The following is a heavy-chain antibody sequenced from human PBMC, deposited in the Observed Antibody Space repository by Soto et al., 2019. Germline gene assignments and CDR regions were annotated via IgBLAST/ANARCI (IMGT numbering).Heavy chain of an antibody. J-gene: IGHJ4*02. CDR2: ISGSSTYI. D-gene: IGHD4-17*01. CDR1: GFTFTSYT. CDR3: ARGTTMTTFDC. V-gene: IGHV3-21*01. Sequence: EVQLVESGGGLVKPGGSLRLSCAASGFTFTSYTMNWVRQAPGKGLEWVSSISGSSTYIYYADSVKGRFTISRDNAKNSLYLQMNSLRAEDTAVYYCARGTTMTTFDCWGQGTLVTVSS.